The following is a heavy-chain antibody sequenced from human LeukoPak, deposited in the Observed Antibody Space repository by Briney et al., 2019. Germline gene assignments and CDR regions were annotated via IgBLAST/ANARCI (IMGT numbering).Heavy chain of an antibody. V-gene: IGHV3-74*01. Sequence: GGSLRLSCAASGFTFSGYWMHWVRQAPGKGLVWVSRINSDGSTTSYADSVMGRFTISRDNAKNSLYLQMNSLRAEDTAVYYCARVGSIAAAGTPDYWGQGTLVTVSS. CDR2: INSDGSTT. J-gene: IGHJ4*02. D-gene: IGHD6-13*01. CDR1: GFTFSGYW. CDR3: ARVGSIAAAGTPDY.